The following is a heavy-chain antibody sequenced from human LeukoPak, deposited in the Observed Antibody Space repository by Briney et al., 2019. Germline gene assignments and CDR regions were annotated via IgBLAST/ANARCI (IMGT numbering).Heavy chain of an antibody. CDR3: AKSRGWLRSESYFDY. D-gene: IGHD5-12*01. CDR1: GFTFSIYA. CDR2: VSGSGHST. Sequence: GGSLRLSCAASGFTFSIYAMSWVRQAPGKGLEWVSTVSGSGHSTFYADSVKGRFTISRDNSKNTLYLQMNSLRAEDTAVYYCAKSRGWLRSESYFDYWGQGTLVTVSS. V-gene: IGHV3-23*01. J-gene: IGHJ4*02.